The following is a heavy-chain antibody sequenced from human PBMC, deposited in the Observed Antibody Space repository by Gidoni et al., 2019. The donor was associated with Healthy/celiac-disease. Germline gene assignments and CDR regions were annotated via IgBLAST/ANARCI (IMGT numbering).Heavy chain of an antibody. CDR1: GGTFSSYA. D-gene: IGHD1-26*01. J-gene: IGHJ3*02. V-gene: IGHV1-69*01. CDR2: IIPIFGPA. CDR3: ASGARRGAFDI. Sequence: QVQLVQSGAEVKKPGSAVKGSCKASGGTFSSYAISGVRQAPGQGLEWMGGIIPIFGPANYAPKFQGRVTITADESTSTAYMELSSLRSEDTAVYYCASGARRGAFDIWGQGTMVTVSS.